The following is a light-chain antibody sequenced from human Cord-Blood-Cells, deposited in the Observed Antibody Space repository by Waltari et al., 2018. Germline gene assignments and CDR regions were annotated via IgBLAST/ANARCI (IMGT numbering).Light chain of an antibody. CDR1: SSDVGGYNY. Sequence: QSALTQPPSASGSPAQSVTISCTGTSSDVGGYNYVSWYQQHPGKAPKLMIYEVSKRPSGVPDRFSGSKSGNTVSLTVSGLQAEDEADYYCSSYAGSNNLVFGGGTKLTVL. J-gene: IGLJ2*01. CDR2: EVS. V-gene: IGLV2-8*01. CDR3: SSYAGSNNLV.